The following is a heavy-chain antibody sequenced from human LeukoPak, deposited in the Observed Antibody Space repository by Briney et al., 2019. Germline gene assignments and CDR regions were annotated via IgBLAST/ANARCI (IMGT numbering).Heavy chain of an antibody. CDR3: TTYYVGEGGRGH. D-gene: IGHD2-21*01. J-gene: IGHJ4*02. CDR2: SGSP. CDR1: GDSVSSAGYH. Sequence: SETLSLTCSVSGDSVSSAGYHWSWIRQAPGKGLEWIGHSGSPSYNPSLKSRVMISIDTSKIQFSLKVSTVTAADTAVYYCTTYYVGEGGRGHWGPGTLVTVSS. V-gene: IGHV4-61*08.